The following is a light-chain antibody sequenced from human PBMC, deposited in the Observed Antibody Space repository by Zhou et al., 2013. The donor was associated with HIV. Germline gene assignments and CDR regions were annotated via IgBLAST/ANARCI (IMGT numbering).Light chain of an antibody. CDR1: QDISNY. V-gene: IGKV1-33*01. Sequence: DIQMTQSPSSLSASVGDRVTITCQASQDISNYLNWYQQKPGKAPKLLIYDASNLETGVPSRFSGSGSGTDFTFTISSLQPEDIATYYCQQMIISRRTFGPGD. CDR3: QQMIISRRT. CDR2: DAS. J-gene: IGKJ2*02.